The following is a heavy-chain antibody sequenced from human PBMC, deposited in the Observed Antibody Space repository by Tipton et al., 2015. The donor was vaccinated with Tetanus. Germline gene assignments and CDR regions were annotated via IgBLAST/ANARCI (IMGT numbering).Heavy chain of an antibody. CDR1: GYTLTNYG. Sequence: QSGPEVKKPGASVKVSCKASGYTLTNYGINWVRQAPGQGLEWMGWINVGNGRRKYSQRFQGRITITGDTPASTVNMELSSLTSEDTAVYYCARGATLKGGYWGQGTLVIVSS. CDR2: INVGNGRR. V-gene: IGHV1-3*01. J-gene: IGHJ4*02. CDR3: ARGATLKGGY. D-gene: IGHD1-26*01.